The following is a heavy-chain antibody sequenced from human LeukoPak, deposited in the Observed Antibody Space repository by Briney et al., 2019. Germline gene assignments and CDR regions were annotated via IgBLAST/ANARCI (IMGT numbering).Heavy chain of an antibody. CDR3: ASLRHYSGSYSLDY. CDR1: GFTFSSYD. CDR2: ISGSGSST. V-gene: IGHV3-23*01. D-gene: IGHD1-26*01. J-gene: IGHJ4*02. Sequence: PGGSLRLSCAASGFTFSSYDMSWVRQAPGKGLESVSHISGSGSSTYYADSVKGRFTISRDNSKNTLYLQMNSLRSEDTAVYYCASLRHYSGSYSLDYWGQGTMVTVSS.